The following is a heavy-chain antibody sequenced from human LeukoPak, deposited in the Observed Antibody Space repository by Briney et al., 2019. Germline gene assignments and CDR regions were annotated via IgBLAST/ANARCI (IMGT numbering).Heavy chain of an antibody. J-gene: IGHJ4*02. CDR1: GGTFSSNA. D-gene: IGHD3-3*01. CDR2: IIPLLRTA. Sequence: ASVTVSCKASGGTFSSNAVSWVRQAPGQGLEWMGRIIPLLRTAEYAQKFQDRVTITADKSTSTAYMELSSLRSEDTAVYYCARGKGFVGHFDFWGQGTLVTVSS. V-gene: IGHV1-69*04. CDR3: ARGKGFVGHFDF.